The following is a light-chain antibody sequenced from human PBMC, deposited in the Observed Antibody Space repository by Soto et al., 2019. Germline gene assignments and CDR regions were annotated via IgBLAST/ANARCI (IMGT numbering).Light chain of an antibody. CDR1: QSILYSSNNKNY. V-gene: IGKV4-1*01. J-gene: IGKJ2*01. Sequence: DIVMTQSPDSLAVSLGERATINCKSSQSILYSSNNKNYLSWYQQKPGQPPKLLIYWAYTRESGVPDRFSGSGSGTDFTLTISSLQAEDVAVYYCHQYYSSPYTFGQGTKLEIK. CDR3: HQYYSSPYT. CDR2: WAY.